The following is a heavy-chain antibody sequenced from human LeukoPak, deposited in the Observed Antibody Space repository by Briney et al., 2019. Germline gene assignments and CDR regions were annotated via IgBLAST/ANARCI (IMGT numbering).Heavy chain of an antibody. V-gene: IGHV4-30-2*01. CDR1: GGSISSGGYY. Sequence: SQTLSLTCTVSGGSISSGGYYWSWIRQPPGKGLEWIGEINHSGSINYNPSLKSRVTISVDTSKNQFSLKLNSVTAAGTAVYYCARLRLDVAAGWAGDYYYYMDVWGKGTTVTVSS. CDR3: ARLRLDVAAGWAGDYYYYMDV. CDR2: INHSGSI. D-gene: IGHD6-19*01. J-gene: IGHJ6*03.